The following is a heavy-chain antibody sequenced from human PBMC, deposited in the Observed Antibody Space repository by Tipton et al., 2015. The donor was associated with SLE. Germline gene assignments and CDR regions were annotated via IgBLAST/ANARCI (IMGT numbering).Heavy chain of an antibody. Sequence: TLSLTCTVSGGSISSSSYYWGWIRQPPGKGLEWIGYIHYSGSTYYNPSLKSRISISVDTSKNQFSLKLSSVTAADTAVYYCARGRFEYSSLLLDYWGQGTLGTVSS. J-gene: IGHJ4*02. CDR1: GGSISSSSYY. CDR3: ARGRFEYSSLLLDY. CDR2: IHYSGST. V-gene: IGHV4-31*03. D-gene: IGHD6-6*01.